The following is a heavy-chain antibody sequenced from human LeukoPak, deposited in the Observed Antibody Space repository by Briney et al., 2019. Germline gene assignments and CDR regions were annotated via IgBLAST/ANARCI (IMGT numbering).Heavy chain of an antibody. CDR1: GFTFSSYS. J-gene: IGHJ5*02. CDR2: ISSSSSTI. D-gene: IGHD1-26*01. CDR3: ARVGGSYWGWFDP. Sequence: GGSLRLSCAASGFTFSSYSMNWVRQAPGKGLEWVSYISSSSSTIYYADSVKGRFTISRDNAKNSLYLQMNSLRAEDTAVYYCARVGGSYWGWFDPWGQGTLVTVSS. V-gene: IGHV3-48*01.